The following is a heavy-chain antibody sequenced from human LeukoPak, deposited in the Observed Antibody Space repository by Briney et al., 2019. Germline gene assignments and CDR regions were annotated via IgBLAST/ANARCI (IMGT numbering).Heavy chain of an antibody. CDR3: VRDLHWGGFDV. V-gene: IGHV3-23*01. Sequence: PGGTLRLSCAASGFTFSTYGMNWVRQAPGKGLEWVSGISPSGDTTYYADSVMGRFSISRDNPKSTVSLQMSSLRAEDTALYYCVRDLHWGGFDVWGQGTMVTVSS. CDR1: GFTFSTYG. CDR2: ISPSGDTT. J-gene: IGHJ3*01. D-gene: IGHD7-27*01.